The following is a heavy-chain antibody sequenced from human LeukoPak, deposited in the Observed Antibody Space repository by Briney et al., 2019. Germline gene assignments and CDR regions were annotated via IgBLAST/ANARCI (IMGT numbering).Heavy chain of an antibody. Sequence: GESLRISCKGSGYSFTSYWISWVRQVPGKGLEWMGRIDPSDSYTNYSPSFQGHVTISADKSISTAYLQWSSLKASDTAMYYCASAVGSGSYLPYYYYGMDVWGKGTTVTVSS. CDR3: ASAVGSGSYLPYYYYGMDV. J-gene: IGHJ6*04. CDR1: GYSFTSYW. D-gene: IGHD3-10*01. V-gene: IGHV5-10-1*01. CDR2: IDPSDSYT.